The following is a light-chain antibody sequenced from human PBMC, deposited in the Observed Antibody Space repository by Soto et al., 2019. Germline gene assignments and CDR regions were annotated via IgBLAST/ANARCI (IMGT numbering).Light chain of an antibody. CDR3: QQYGSSPQT. Sequence: EIVVTQSPGTLSLSPGERATLSCRASQSVSSSYLAWYQQKPGQAPRLLIYGASSRATGIPDRFSGSGSGTDFTLTISRLEPEDIAVYYCQQYGSSPQTFGQGTRLEIK. CDR1: QSVSSSY. J-gene: IGKJ5*01. CDR2: GAS. V-gene: IGKV3-20*01.